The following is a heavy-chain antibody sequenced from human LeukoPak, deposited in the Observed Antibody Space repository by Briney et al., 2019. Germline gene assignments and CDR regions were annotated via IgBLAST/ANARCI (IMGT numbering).Heavy chain of an antibody. CDR3: ARWSGSVTARNYYYMDV. D-gene: IGHD6-6*01. CDR1: GGSFSGYY. V-gene: IGHV4-34*01. Sequence: PSETLSLTCAVYGGSFSGYYWSWIRQPPGKGLEWIGEINHSGSTNYNPSLKSRVTISVDTSKNQFSLNLSSVTAADTAVYYCARWSGSVTARNYYYMDVWGEGTTVTVSS. J-gene: IGHJ6*03. CDR2: INHSGST.